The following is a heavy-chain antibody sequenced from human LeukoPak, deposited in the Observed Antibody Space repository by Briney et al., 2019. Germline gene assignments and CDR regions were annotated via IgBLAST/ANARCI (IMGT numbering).Heavy chain of an antibody. Sequence: PGGSLRLSCAASGFTFSNAWMSWVRQAPGKGLEWVAFIRYDGSNKYYADSVKGRFTISRDNSKNTLYLQMNSLRAEDTAVYYCAKAGPDIVVVPAATRTPFYYMDVWGKGTMVTISS. J-gene: IGHJ6*03. CDR2: IRYDGSNK. D-gene: IGHD2-2*01. V-gene: IGHV3-30*02. CDR3: AKAGPDIVVVPAATRTPFYYMDV. CDR1: GFTFSNAW.